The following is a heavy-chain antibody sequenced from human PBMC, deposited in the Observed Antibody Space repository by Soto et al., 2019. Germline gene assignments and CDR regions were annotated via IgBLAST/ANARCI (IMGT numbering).Heavy chain of an antibody. CDR2: IYSGGNT. J-gene: IGHJ6*03. Sequence: EMLVVESGGGLVQPGGSLRLSCAASGFTVSSNYMTWVRQVPGKGLEWVSIIYSGGNTYYADSVKGRFTLSRDNSKNALYLQMNSLRAEDTAVYYCARGILRGVIIYYYHMDVWGKGTTVTVSS. CDR3: ARGILRGVIIYYYHMDV. CDR1: GFTVSSNY. V-gene: IGHV3-66*01. D-gene: IGHD3-10*01.